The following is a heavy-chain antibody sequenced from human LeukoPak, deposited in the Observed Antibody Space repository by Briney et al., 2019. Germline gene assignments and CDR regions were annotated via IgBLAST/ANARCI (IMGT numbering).Heavy chain of an antibody. V-gene: IGHV3-33*01. CDR2: IWYDGSDK. CDR3: AREYSSSWYHFGY. D-gene: IGHD6-13*01. Sequence: GGSLRLSCAASGFTFRNYGMHWVRQAPGKGLEWVGVIWYDGSDKYYADSVKGRFTISRDNSKNTLYLQMNSLRFEDTAVYYCAREYSSSWYHFGYWGQGTLVTVSP. J-gene: IGHJ4*02. CDR1: GFTFRNYG.